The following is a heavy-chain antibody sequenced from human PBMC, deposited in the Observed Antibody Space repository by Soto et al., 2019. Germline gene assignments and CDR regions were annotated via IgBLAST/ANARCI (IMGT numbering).Heavy chain of an antibody. Sequence: HPGGSLRLSCAASGFTVSNNYMSWVRQAPGKGLEWVSVIYSGGSTYYADSVKGRFTISRDNSKNMLYLQMNSLRAEDTALYYCATETGSRVGGIPYYYFDYWGQGTLVTVSS. J-gene: IGHJ4*01. CDR3: ATETGSRVGGIPYYYFDY. CDR2: IYSGGST. CDR1: GFTVSNNY. D-gene: IGHD1-26*01. V-gene: IGHV3-66*01.